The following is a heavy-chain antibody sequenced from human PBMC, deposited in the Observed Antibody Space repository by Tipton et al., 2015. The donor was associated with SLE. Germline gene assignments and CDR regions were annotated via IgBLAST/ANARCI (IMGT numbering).Heavy chain of an antibody. J-gene: IGHJ6*03. CDR3: ARVSPYYYYMDV. CDR1: GGTFSSYT. Sequence: QSGPEVKKPGASVKVSCKASGGTFSSYTISWVRQAPGQGLEWMGRIIPILGIANYAQKFQGRVTITADKSTSTAYMELSSLRSEDTAVYYCARVSPYYYYMDVWGKGTTVTVSS. CDR2: IIPILGIA. V-gene: IGHV1-69*04.